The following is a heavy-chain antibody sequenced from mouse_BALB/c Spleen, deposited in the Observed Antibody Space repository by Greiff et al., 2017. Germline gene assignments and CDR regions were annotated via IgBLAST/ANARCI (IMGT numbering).Heavy chain of an antibody. CDR2: ISYDGSN. D-gene: IGHD2-1*01. CDR1: GYSITSGYY. Sequence: EVHLVESGPGLVKPSQSLSLTCSVTGYSITSGYYWNWIRQFPGNKLEWMGYISYDGSNNYNPSLKNRISITRDTSKNQFFLKLNSVTTEDTATYYCARAGNYYAMDYWGQGTSVTVSS. CDR3: ARAGNYYAMDY. J-gene: IGHJ4*01. V-gene: IGHV3-6*02.